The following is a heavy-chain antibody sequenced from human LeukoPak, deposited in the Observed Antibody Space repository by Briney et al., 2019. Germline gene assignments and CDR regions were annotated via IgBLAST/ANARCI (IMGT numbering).Heavy chain of an antibody. Sequence: GGSLRLSCAASGFTLSSYAMSWVRQAPGKGLEWVSAISGSGGSTYYADSVKGRFTISRDNSKNTLYLQMISLRAEDTAVYYCAKDEYYDILTGYFPTYFDYWGQGTLVTVSS. D-gene: IGHD3-9*01. V-gene: IGHV3-23*01. J-gene: IGHJ4*02. CDR1: GFTLSSYA. CDR2: ISGSGGST. CDR3: AKDEYYDILTGYFPTYFDY.